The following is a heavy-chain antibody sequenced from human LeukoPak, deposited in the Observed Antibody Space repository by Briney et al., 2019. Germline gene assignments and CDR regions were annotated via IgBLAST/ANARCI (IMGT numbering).Heavy chain of an antibody. V-gene: IGHV4-61*05. CDR3: ARIGSGYYGFDY. CDR1: GGSISSSSYY. J-gene: IGHJ4*02. D-gene: IGHD3-3*01. CDR2: IYYSGST. Sequence: SETLSLTCTISGGSISSSSYYWGWIRQPPGKGLEWIGYIYYSGSTNYNPSLKSRVTISVDTSKNQFSLKLSSVTAAVTAVYYCARIGSGYYGFDYWGQGTLVTVSS.